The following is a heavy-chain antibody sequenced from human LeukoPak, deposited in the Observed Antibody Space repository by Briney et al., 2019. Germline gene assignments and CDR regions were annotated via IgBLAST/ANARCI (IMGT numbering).Heavy chain of an antibody. CDR2: IIPIFGTA. D-gene: IGHD1-26*01. CDR1: GGTFSSYA. J-gene: IGHJ4*02. CDR3: ARDLFPGGSYHPFDY. Sequence: ASVKVSCKASGGTFSSYAISWVRQAPGQGLEWMGRIIPIFGTANYAQKFQGGVTITTDESTSTAYMELSSLRSEDTAVYYCARDLFPGGSYHPFDYWGQGTLVTVSS. V-gene: IGHV1-69*05.